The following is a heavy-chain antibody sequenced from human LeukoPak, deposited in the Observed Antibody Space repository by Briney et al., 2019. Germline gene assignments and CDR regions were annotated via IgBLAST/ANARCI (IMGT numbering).Heavy chain of an antibody. Sequence: ASGFPLANFSVDGVRQAPGRGLVWGSLINADGSTATYADSVQGRFTTSRDNARNTLSLQMTSLTIEYTAVYYCVVVVEPPDSDGFDVWGQGTMITVSS. CDR2: INADGSTA. V-gene: IGHV3-74*01. D-gene: IGHD1-1*01. CDR3: VVVVEPPDSDGFDV. J-gene: IGHJ3*01. CDR1: GFPLANFS.